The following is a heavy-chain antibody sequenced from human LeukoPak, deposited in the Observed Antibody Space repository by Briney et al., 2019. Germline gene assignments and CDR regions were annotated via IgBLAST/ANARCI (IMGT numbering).Heavy chain of an antibody. J-gene: IGHJ3*02. CDR2: INHSGSN. Sequence: PSETLSLTCAVYGGSFSGYYWSWIRQPPGKGLEWIGEINHSGSNNYNPSLKSRVTISVDTSKNQFSLNLSSVTAADTAVYYCARELITKADAFDIWGQGTMVTVSS. V-gene: IGHV4-34*01. CDR1: GGSFSGYY. D-gene: IGHD1-20*01. CDR3: ARELITKADAFDI.